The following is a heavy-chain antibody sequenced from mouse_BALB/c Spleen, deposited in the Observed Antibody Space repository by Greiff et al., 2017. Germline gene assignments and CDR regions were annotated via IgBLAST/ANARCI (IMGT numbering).Heavy chain of an antibody. CDR3: ARALFAY. CDR1: GYAFTNYL. J-gene: IGHJ3*01. CDR2: INPGSGGT. V-gene: IGHV1-54*01. Sequence: QVQLKQSGAELVRPGTSVKVSCKASGYAFTNYLIEWVKQRPGQGLEWIGVINPGSGGTNYNEKFKGKATLTADKSSSTAYMQLSSLTSDDSAVYFCARALFAYWGQGTLVTVSA.